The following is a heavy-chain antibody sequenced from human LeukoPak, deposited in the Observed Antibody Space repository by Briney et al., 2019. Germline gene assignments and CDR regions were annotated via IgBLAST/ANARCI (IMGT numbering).Heavy chain of an antibody. CDR1: GFTFSDYA. CDR3: AKYRYGDYAHNFDY. J-gene: IGHJ4*02. D-gene: IGHD4-17*01. CDR2: IVGSGGRT. V-gene: IGHV3-23*01. Sequence: PGGSLRLSCAASGFTFSDYAVTWVRQAPGKGLEWVSTIVGSGGRTYYVDSVKGRFTISRDNSKNTLYLQMNSLRAKDTAVYYCAKYRYGDYAHNFDYWGQGTLVTVSS.